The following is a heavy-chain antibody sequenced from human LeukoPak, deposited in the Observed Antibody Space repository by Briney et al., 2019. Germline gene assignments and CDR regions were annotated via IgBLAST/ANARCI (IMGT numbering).Heavy chain of an antibody. CDR1: GFTFSSYA. Sequence: GGSLRLSCAASGFTFSSYAMSWVRQAPGKGLEWVSIISGSGGSTFYADSVKGRFTISRDNSKNTLYLQMNSLRAEDTAVYYCATTNYGDYPGYYFDYWGQGTLVTVSS. V-gene: IGHV3-23*01. J-gene: IGHJ4*02. D-gene: IGHD4-17*01. CDR2: ISGSGGST. CDR3: ATTNYGDYPGYYFDY.